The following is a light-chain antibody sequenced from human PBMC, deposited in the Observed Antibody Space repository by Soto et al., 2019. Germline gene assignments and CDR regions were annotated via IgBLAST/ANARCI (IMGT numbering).Light chain of an antibody. J-gene: IGKJ1*01. CDR1: QTISSW. Sequence: DIQMTQSPSTLSVSVGDRVTITCRASQTISSWLAWYQQKPGKAPKLLIYKASTLKSGVPSRFSGSGSGTEFTLTTSSLQPDDFATYYCQHYNSYSEAFGLGTKVELK. V-gene: IGKV1-5*03. CDR2: KAS. CDR3: QHYNSYSEA.